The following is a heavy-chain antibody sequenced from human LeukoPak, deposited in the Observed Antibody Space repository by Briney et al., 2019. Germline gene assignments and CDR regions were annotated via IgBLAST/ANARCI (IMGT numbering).Heavy chain of an antibody. CDR3: ARGRPYSSSWNWFDP. J-gene: IGHJ5*02. V-gene: IGHV4-34*01. CDR2: INHSGST. Sequence: SETLSLTCAVYGGSFSGYYWSWIRQPPGKGLEWIGEINHSGSTNYNPSLKSRVTISVDTSKNQFSLKLSSVTAADTAVYYCARGRPYSSSWNWFDPWGQGTLVTVSS. D-gene: IGHD6-13*01. CDR1: GGSFSGYY.